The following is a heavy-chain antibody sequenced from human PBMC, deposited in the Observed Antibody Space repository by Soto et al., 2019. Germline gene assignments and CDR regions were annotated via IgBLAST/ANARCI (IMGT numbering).Heavy chain of an antibody. Sequence: QVQLVESGGGVVQPGRSLRLSCAASGFTFSSYGMHWVRQAPGKGLEWVAVISYDGSNKYYADSVKGRFTISRDNSKNTLYLQMNSLRAEETAVYYCAKPSAGYSSSGYWDGTFDYWGQGTLVTVSS. CDR1: GFTFSSYG. J-gene: IGHJ4*02. V-gene: IGHV3-30*18. D-gene: IGHD6-13*01. CDR2: ISYDGSNK. CDR3: AKPSAGYSSSGYWDGTFDY.